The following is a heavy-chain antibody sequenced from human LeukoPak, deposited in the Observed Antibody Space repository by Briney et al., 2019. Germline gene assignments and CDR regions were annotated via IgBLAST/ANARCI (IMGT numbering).Heavy chain of an antibody. Sequence: GRSLRLSCAASGFTFSSYAMHWVRQAPGKGLEWVAVISYDGSNKYYADSVKGRLTISRDNSKNTLYLQMNSLRAEDTAVYYCASPDDSYSSSWPAAYWGQGTLVTVSS. CDR1: GFTFSSYA. D-gene: IGHD6-13*01. J-gene: IGHJ4*02. V-gene: IGHV3-30-3*01. CDR3: ASPDDSYSSSWPAAY. CDR2: ISYDGSNK.